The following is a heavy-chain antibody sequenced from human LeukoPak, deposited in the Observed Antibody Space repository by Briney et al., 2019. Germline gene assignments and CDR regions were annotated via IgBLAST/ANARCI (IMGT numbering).Heavy chain of an antibody. Sequence: PGGSLRLSCAASGFTFDRYTMNWVRQPPGKGLEWIGSIYYRGSTYYNPSLKSRVTISVDTSKNQFSLKLSSVTAADTAVYYCARSPDIKIAARAVFDYWGQGTLVTVSS. CDR3: ARSPDIKIAARAVFDY. CDR1: GFTFDRYT. CDR2: IYYRGST. V-gene: IGHV4-38-2*01. J-gene: IGHJ4*02. D-gene: IGHD6-6*01.